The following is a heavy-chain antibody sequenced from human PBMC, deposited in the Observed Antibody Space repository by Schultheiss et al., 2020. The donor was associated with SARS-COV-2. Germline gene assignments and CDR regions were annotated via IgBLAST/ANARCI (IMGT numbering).Heavy chain of an antibody. CDR2: ISYDGSNK. CDR3: ARDGNYDILTGYHRPEEYYFDY. J-gene: IGHJ4*02. CDR1: GFTFSSYA. V-gene: IGHV3-30-3*01. Sequence: GGSLRLSCAASGFTFSSYAMHWVRQAPGKGLEWVAVISYDGSNKYYADSVKGRFTISRVNSKNTLYLQMNSLRAEDTAVYYCARDGNYDILTGYHRPEEYYFDYWGQGTLVTVSS. D-gene: IGHD3-9*01.